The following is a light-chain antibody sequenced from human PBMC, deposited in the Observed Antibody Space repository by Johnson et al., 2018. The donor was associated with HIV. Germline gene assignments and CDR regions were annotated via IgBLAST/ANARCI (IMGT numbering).Light chain of an antibody. CDR2: ENN. CDR3: GTWDSSLSAPYI. CDR1: TSNIGDHS. Sequence: QPVLTQPPSVSAAPGRWVTVSCSGTTSNIGDHSVSWFQHLPGAAPKLLIYENNKRPTGITDRFSGSKSGTSATLGITGLQTGDEADYYCGTWDSSLSAPYIFGTGTKVTVL. V-gene: IGLV1-51*02. J-gene: IGLJ1*01.